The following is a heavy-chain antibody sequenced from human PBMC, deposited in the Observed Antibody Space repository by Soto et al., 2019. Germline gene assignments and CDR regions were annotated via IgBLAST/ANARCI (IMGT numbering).Heavy chain of an antibody. D-gene: IGHD2-8*01. Sequence: GGSLRLSCAASGFTFSSYSMNWVRQAPGKGLEWVSYISSSSSTIYYADSVKGRFTISRENAKNSLYPQINSLRDEDTAVYYCARLYSPYPNIRGFDPWGQGTLGTVS. J-gene: IGHJ5*02. V-gene: IGHV3-48*02. CDR3: ARLYSPYPNIRGFDP. CDR1: GFTFSSYS. CDR2: ISSSSSTI.